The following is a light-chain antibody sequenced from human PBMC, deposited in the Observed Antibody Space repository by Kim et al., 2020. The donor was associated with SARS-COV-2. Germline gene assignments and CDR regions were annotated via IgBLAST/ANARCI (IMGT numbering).Light chain of an antibody. Sequence: GQSITIYCTGASSDVGSYDFVSWYQQHPGKAPKLMIYEVTKRPSGVSHRFSGSKSGNTASLTISGLQAEDEADYYCCSFAGSSTWVFGGGTQLTVL. J-gene: IGLJ3*02. CDR3: CSFAGSSTWV. V-gene: IGLV2-23*02. CDR1: SSDVGSYDF. CDR2: EVT.